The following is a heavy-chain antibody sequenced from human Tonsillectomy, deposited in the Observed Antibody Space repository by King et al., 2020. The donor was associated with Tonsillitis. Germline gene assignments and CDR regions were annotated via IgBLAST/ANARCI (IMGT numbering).Heavy chain of an antibody. Sequence: VQLQESGPALVKPSETLSLTCSVSGDSISSHYWTWIRQSPGKGLEWIGYIYYSGSTNYNPSLKSRVTISLDTSKNQFSLKLTSVTAADTAMYYCAREYCTGTTCYWFDYWGQGTLVTVSS. V-gene: IGHV4-59*11. CDR3: AREYCTGTTCYWFDY. CDR2: IYYSGST. J-gene: IGHJ4*02. CDR1: GDSISSHY. D-gene: IGHD2-2*01.